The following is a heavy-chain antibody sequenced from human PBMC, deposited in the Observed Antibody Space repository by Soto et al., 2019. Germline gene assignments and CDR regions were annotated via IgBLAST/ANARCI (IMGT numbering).Heavy chain of an antibody. CDR3: ARDRQYGAGFIDV. Sequence: QVQLVESGGGVVQPGRSLRLSCAASGFTFSSYAMHWVRQAPGKGLEWVAVISSDGSDKYYADSVTGRFAISRDNSKNTLYVQLNRMRAEDTALYYCARDRQYGAGFIDVWGQGTTVTVSS. V-gene: IGHV3-30*09. D-gene: IGHD3-10*01. CDR1: GFTFSSYA. J-gene: IGHJ6*02. CDR2: ISSDGSDK.